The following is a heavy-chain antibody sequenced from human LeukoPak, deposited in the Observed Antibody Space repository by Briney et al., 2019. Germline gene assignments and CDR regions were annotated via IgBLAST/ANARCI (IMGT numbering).Heavy chain of an antibody. CDR3: ARDPNSGSYYDY. CDR2: INPNSGGT. Sequence: ASVKVSCKASGYTFTGYCMHWVRQAPGQGLEWMGWINPNSGGTNYAQKFQGWVTMTRDTSISTAYMELSRLRSDDTAVYYCARDPNSGSYYDYWGQGTLVTVSS. D-gene: IGHD1-26*01. CDR1: GYTFTGYC. J-gene: IGHJ4*02. V-gene: IGHV1-2*04.